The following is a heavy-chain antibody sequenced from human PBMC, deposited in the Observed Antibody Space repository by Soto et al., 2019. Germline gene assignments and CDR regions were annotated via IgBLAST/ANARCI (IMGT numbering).Heavy chain of an antibody. V-gene: IGHV1-18*01. D-gene: IGHD6-6*01. Sequence: ASVKVSCKASGYTFTSYGISWVRQAPGQGLEWMGWINASDGNTSYAQKLQGRVTMTTDTSTSTVYMELSSLRSEDTAVYYCARHAVAARANYFDYWGQGTLVTVPS. CDR3: ARHAVAARANYFDY. CDR1: GYTFTSYG. J-gene: IGHJ4*02. CDR2: INASDGNT.